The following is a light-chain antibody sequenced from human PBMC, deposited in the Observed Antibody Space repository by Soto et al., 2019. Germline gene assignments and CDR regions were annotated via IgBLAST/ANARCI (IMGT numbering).Light chain of an antibody. Sequence: QSALTQPPSASGSPGQSVTISCTGTSSDVGAYIHVSWYQQHPGKVPKLMIYEFSKRPSGVTDRFSGSKSGNPASLTVSGLQAEDEATYYCSSYAGSNNHVIFGGGTKVTVL. J-gene: IGLJ2*01. V-gene: IGLV2-8*01. CDR3: SSYAGSNNHVI. CDR1: SSDVGAYIH. CDR2: EFS.